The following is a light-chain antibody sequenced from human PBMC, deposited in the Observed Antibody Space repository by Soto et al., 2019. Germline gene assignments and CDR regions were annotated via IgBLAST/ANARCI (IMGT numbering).Light chain of an antibody. V-gene: IGKV1-9*01. J-gene: IGKJ4*01. Sequence: DIQLTQSPSFLSASVGDRVTITCRASHSISSHVAWYRQKSGKAPMLLIYAASTLQSGVPSRFSGSGSGTEFTLTISRLQPEDFATYSCQHLDSFPLAFGGGTTVEI. CDR2: AAS. CDR3: QHLDSFPLA. CDR1: HSISSH.